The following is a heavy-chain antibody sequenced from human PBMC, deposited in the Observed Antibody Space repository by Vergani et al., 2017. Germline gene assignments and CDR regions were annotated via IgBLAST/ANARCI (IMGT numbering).Heavy chain of an antibody. CDR2: ISSSGGST. J-gene: IGHJ6*02. V-gene: IGHV3-23*01. D-gene: IGHD3-22*01. Sequence: EVQLLESGGGLVQPGGSLRLSCAASGFTFSSYAMSWVRQAPGKGLEWVSAISSSGGSTYYADSVKGRFTISRDNSKNTLYLQMNSLRAEDTAVYYCARDREDYYDVYGMDVWGQGTTVTVSS. CDR1: GFTFSSYA. CDR3: ARDREDYYDVYGMDV.